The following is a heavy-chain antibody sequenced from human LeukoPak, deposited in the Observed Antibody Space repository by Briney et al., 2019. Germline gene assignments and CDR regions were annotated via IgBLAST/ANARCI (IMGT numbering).Heavy chain of an antibody. V-gene: IGHV4-59*04. D-gene: IGHD6-19*01. CDR2: IYYSGST. CDR1: GGSISSYY. Sequence: SETLSLTCTVSGGSISSYYWSWIRQPPGRGLEWIGYIYYSGSTYYNPSLKSRVTISVDTSKNQFSLKLSSVTAADTAVYYCARLRYSSQNAFDIWGQGTMVTVSS. CDR3: ARLRYSSQNAFDI. J-gene: IGHJ3*02.